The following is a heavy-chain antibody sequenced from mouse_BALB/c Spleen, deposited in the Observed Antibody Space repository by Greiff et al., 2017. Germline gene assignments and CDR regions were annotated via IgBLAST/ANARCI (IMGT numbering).Heavy chain of an antibody. V-gene: IGHV2-9*02. CDR3: AKNRYENAMDY. J-gene: IGHJ4*01. Sequence: VHLVESGPGLVAPSQSLSITCTVSGFSLTSYGVHWVRQPPGKGLEWLGVIWAGGSTNYNSALMSRLSISKDNSKSQVFLKMNSLQTDDTAMYYCAKNRYENAMDYWGQGTSVTVSS. CDR2: IWAGGST. CDR1: GFSLTSYG. D-gene: IGHD2-14*01.